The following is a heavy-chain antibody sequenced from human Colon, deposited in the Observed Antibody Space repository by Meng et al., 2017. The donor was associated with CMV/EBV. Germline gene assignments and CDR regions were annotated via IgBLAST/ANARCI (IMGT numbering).Heavy chain of an antibody. CDR2: ISSSGSTI. CDR3: ARCEGDPDRGVAGTLVDY. V-gene: IGHV3-11*01. D-gene: IGHD6-19*01. J-gene: IGHJ4*02. Sequence: GGSLRLSCAAFGFTFSDYYMSWIRQAPGKGLEWVSYISSSGSTIYYADSVKGRFTISRDNAKNSLYLQMNSLRAEDTAVYYCARCEGDPDRGVAGTLVDYWGQGTLVTVSS. CDR1: GFTFSDYY.